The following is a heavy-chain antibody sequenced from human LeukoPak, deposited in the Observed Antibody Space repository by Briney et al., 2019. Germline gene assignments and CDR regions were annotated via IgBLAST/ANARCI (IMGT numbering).Heavy chain of an antibody. CDR1: GGSISSYY. J-gene: IGHJ6*02. CDR3: ARDNWNYGSSMDV. V-gene: IGHV4-59*01. CDR2: IYYNGGT. D-gene: IGHD1-7*01. Sequence: SETLSLTCTVSGGSISSYYWSWIRQPPGKGLEWIGYIYYNGGTNYNPSLKSRVTISVDTSKNQFSLKLSSVTAADTAVYYCARDNWNYGSSMDVWGQGTTVTVSS.